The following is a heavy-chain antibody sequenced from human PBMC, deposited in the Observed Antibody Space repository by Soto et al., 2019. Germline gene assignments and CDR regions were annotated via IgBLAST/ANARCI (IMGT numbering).Heavy chain of an antibody. J-gene: IGHJ5*02. V-gene: IGHV4-31*03. D-gene: IGHD6-6*01. Sequence: SETLSLTCTVSGGSISSGGYYWSWLRQHPGKGLEWIGYIYYSGRTYYNPSLHSRVSIAIDTTENQFSLKLTSVTAAATSVYYCARGSFSSSSSWFDPWGRGTLVTVSS. CDR3: ARGSFSSSSSWFDP. CDR2: IYYSGRT. CDR1: GGSISSGGYY.